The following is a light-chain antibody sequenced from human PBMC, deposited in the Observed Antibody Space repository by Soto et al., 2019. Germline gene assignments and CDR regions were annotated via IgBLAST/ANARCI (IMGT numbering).Light chain of an antibody. CDR3: QDSYNCPHP. V-gene: IGKV1-39*01. J-gene: IGKJ2*01. CDR2: TVS. CDR1: QSIRSY. Sequence: RVTQSPSLLYASPGDRVTITCRASQSIRSYLNWYQQKPGKAPEPLIYTVSNLHPGVPSGFSGSGSGTDFTLTICILQPEDFASYFCQDSYNCPHPLGEGTKV.